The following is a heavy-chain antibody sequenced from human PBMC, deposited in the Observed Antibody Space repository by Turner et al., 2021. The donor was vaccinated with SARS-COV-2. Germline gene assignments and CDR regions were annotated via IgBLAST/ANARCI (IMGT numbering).Heavy chain of an antibody. CDR1: GFPFSSYA. V-gene: IGHV3-30-3*02. CDR3: AGIQSYDRSDYYGMDV. J-gene: IGHJ6*02. Sequence: QVHLVESGGGVVQPGRSLRLSCAASGFPFSSYAMNWVRQAPGKGLEGVAVISYDRSNKYYADSGKGRFTSSRDNSNNTLYLQMSSLRAEETAVYYWAGIQSYDRSDYYGMDVWGQGTTVTVSS. D-gene: IGHD3-22*01. CDR2: ISYDRSNK.